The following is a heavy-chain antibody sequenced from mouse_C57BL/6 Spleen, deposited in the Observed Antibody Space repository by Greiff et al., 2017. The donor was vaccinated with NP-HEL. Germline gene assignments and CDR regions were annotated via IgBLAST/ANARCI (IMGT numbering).Heavy chain of an antibody. CDR3: TREGTMITTLFDY. D-gene: IGHD2-4*01. Sequence: EVKLMESGEGLVKPGGSLKLSCAASGFTFSSYAMSWVRQTPEKRLEWVAYISSGGDYIYYADTVKGRFTISRDNARNTLYLQMSSLKSEDTAMYYCTREGTMITTLFDYWGQGTTLTVSS. CDR2: ISSGGDYI. V-gene: IGHV5-9-1*02. CDR1: GFTFSSYA. J-gene: IGHJ2*01.